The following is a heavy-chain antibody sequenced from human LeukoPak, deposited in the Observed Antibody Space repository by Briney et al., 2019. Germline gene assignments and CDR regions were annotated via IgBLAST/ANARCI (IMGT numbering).Heavy chain of an antibody. CDR2: MNPNSGNT. CDR3: ARDGSDSGSYLVPLDAFDI. J-gene: IGHJ3*02. Sequence: ASVKVSCKASGYTFTSYDINWVRQATGQGLEWMGWMNPNSGNTGYAQKFQGRVTMTRNTSISTAYMELSSLRSEDTAVYYCARDGSDSGSYLVPLDAFDIWGQGTMVTVSS. CDR1: GYTFTSYD. D-gene: IGHD1-26*01. V-gene: IGHV1-8*01.